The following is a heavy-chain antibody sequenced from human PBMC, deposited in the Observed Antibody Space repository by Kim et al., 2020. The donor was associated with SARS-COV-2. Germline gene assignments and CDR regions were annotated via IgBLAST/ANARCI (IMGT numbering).Heavy chain of an antibody. D-gene: IGHD6-13*01. CDR2: INTGNGNT. J-gene: IGHJ4*02. Sequence: ASVKVSCKASGYTFTTYALHWVRQAPGQSLEWMGWINTGNGNTKYSQKFQGRVTLTRDTSASTAYMELSSLRSEDTAVFYCARLIPAAAYFDSWGQGTLVTVSS. V-gene: IGHV1-3*04. CDR1: GYTFTTYA. CDR3: ARLIPAAAYFDS.